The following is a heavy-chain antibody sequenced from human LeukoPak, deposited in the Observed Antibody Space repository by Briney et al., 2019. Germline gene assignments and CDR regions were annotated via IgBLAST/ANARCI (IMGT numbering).Heavy chain of an antibody. CDR2: ISSSSGTI. CDR1: GFTFSSYS. D-gene: IGHD6-13*01. Sequence: GGSLRLSCAASGFTFSSYSMNWVRQAPGKGLEWVAYISSSSGTIFYADSLKGRFTISRDNAKNSVFLQMNSLRAEDTAVYYCAKDRYSSSWYYFDYWGQGTLVTVSS. V-gene: IGHV3-48*04. CDR3: AKDRYSSSWYYFDY. J-gene: IGHJ4*02.